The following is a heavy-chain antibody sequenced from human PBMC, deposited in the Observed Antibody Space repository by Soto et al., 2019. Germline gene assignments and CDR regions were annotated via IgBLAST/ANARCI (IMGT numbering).Heavy chain of an antibody. V-gene: IGHV4-59*02. CDR2: VYYSGST. D-gene: IGHD5-18*01. Sequence: PSETLYLTFTVSGGSVSSYSWTWVRQPPGKGLEWIGYVYYSGSTHYNPSLKSRVTISLDTSKNQFSLKLTSVTAADTAMYFCASSPPAMVAPNIWGQGTLVTVSS. CDR3: ASSPPAMVAPNI. J-gene: IGHJ4*02. CDR1: GGSVSSYS.